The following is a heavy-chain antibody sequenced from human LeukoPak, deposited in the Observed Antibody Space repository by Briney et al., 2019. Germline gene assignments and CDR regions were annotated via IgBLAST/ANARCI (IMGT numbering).Heavy chain of an antibody. Sequence: GGSLRLSCAASGFTFSSYAMHWVRQAPGKGLEWVSVIYAGDTTYYADSVKGRFTISRDNSKNTLYLQMNSLRAEDTAVYYCARDSMVPAHYWGQGTLVTVSS. V-gene: IGHV3-66*02. CDR1: GFTFSSYA. CDR3: ARDSMVPAHY. CDR2: IYAGDTT. D-gene: IGHD3-10*01. J-gene: IGHJ4*02.